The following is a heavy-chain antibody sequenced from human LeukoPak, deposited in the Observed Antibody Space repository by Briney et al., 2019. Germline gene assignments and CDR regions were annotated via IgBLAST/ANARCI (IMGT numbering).Heavy chain of an antibody. D-gene: IGHD3-9*01. Sequence: GGSLRLSCAASGFXFSSYEMNWVRQAPGKGLEWVSYISSSGSTKYFADSVKGRFTISRDNAKNSLYLQMNSLRAEDTAVYYCARVFLTGYYLFDYWGQGTLVTVSS. CDR3: ARVFLTGYYLFDY. CDR2: ISSSGSTK. J-gene: IGHJ4*02. V-gene: IGHV3-48*03. CDR1: GFXFSSYE.